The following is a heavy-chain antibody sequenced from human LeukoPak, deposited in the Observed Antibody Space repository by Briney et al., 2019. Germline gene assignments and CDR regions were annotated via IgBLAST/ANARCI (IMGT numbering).Heavy chain of an antibody. D-gene: IGHD3-16*01. CDR3: AKEGPLRYFDY. CDR1: GFTFNNHA. V-gene: IGHV3-23*01. CDR2: ISGSGGGT. Sequence: GGSLRLSCAASGFTFNNHAMSWVRQAPGKGLEWVSGISGSGGGTYYADSVKGRFTISRDNSKNTLYLQMNSLRAEDTAVYYCAKEGPLRYFDYWGQGTLVTVFS. J-gene: IGHJ4*02.